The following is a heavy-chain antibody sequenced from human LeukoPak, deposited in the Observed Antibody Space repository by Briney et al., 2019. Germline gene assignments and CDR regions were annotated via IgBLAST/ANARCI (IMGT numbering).Heavy chain of an antibody. CDR1: DDSFSPYY. CDR2: ISYSGNT. V-gene: IGHV4-59*08. J-gene: IGHJ4*02. D-gene: IGHD6-13*01. CDR3: ARHETSSSWTSSFDY. Sequence: SETQSLTCTVSDDSFSPYYWSWIRQPPGKGLECVGSISYSGNTNYNPSLKSRVTIPVDTSNNQFSLRLSSVTAADTAVYYCARHETSSSWTSSFDYWGQGTLVTVSS.